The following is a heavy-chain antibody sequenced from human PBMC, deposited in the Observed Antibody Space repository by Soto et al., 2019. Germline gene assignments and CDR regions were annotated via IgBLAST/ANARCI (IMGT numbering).Heavy chain of an antibody. Sequence: SETLSLTCTVSGGSISSYYWSWIRQPPGKGLEWIGYIYYSGSTNYNPSLKSRVTITVDTSKNQFSLKLSSVTAADTAVYYCARNTPPAIFGVAEPLFDYWGQGTLVTVSS. CDR2: IYYSGST. D-gene: IGHD3-3*01. CDR1: GGSISSYY. V-gene: IGHV4-59*08. CDR3: ARNTPPAIFGVAEPLFDY. J-gene: IGHJ4*02.